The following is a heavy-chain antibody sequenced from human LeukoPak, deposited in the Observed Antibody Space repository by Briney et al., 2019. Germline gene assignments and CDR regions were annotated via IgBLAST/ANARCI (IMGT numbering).Heavy chain of an antibody. V-gene: IGHV1-2*02. CDR3: ARSAGYCSSTSCYVKDY. J-gene: IGHJ4*02. CDR2: INPNSGGT. Sequence: ASVKVSCKASGYTFTGYYMHWVRQAPGQGLEWMGWINPNSGGTNYAQKFQGRVTMTRDTSISTAYMELSRLRSDDTAVYYCARSAGYCSSTSCYVKDYWGQGTLVTVSS. CDR1: GYTFTGYY. D-gene: IGHD2-2*01.